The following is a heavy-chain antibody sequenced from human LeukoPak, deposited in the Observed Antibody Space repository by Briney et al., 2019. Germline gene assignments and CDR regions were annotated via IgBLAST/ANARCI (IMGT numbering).Heavy chain of an antibody. J-gene: IGHJ3*02. Sequence: GESLKISCKGSGYSFTSYWIGWVRQMPGKGLEWMGIIYPGDSDTRYSPSFQGQVTISADKSISTAYLQWSSLKASDTAMYYCARRDIVVVPAAIPEVAFDIWGQGTMVTVSS. CDR3: ARRDIVVVPAAIPEVAFDI. V-gene: IGHV5-51*01. CDR2: IYPGDSDT. CDR1: GYSFTSYW. D-gene: IGHD2-2*01.